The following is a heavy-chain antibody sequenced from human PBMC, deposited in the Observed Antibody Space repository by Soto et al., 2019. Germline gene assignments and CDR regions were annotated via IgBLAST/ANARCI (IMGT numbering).Heavy chain of an antibody. D-gene: IGHD2-2*01. CDR3: ARDVGYYGISTSCYGNYYGMDV. Sequence: QVQLVQSGAEVKKPGSSVKVSCKASGGTFSSYAISWVRQAPGQGLEWMGGIIPIFGTANYAQKFQGRVTITAEESTSTAYMELCSLRSEDTAVYYCARDVGYYGISTSCYGNYYGMDVWGQGTTVTVSS. V-gene: IGHV1-69*12. J-gene: IGHJ6*02. CDR1: GGTFSSYA. CDR2: IIPIFGTA.